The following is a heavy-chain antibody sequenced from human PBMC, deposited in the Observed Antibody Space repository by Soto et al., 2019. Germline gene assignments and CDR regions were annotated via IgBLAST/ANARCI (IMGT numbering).Heavy chain of an antibody. D-gene: IGHD3-10*01. CDR3: AKEGYYYGSGSYSSRWGEDNYYYYGMDV. V-gene: IGHV3-23*01. CDR2: ISGSGGST. J-gene: IGHJ6*02. CDR1: GFTFSSYA. Sequence: GGSLRLSCAASGFTFSSYAMSWVRQAPGKGLEWVSAISGSGGSTYYADSVKGRFTISRDNSKNTLYLQMNSLRAEDTAVYYCAKEGYYYGSGSYSSRWGEDNYYYYGMDVWGQGTTVTVSS.